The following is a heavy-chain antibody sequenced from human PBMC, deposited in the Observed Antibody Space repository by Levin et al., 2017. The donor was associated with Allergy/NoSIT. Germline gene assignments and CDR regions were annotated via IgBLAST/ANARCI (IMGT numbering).Heavy chain of an antibody. Sequence: KSSETLSLTCTVSGGSISSSDYYWSWVRQPPGKGLEWIGYIYYSGSNYYNPSLRSPGIISIDTSKNQFSLMLSSVTAADTAVYYCVRGLYKTMKVVVPDAFDIWGQGTMITVSS. CDR1: GGSISSSDYY. D-gene: IGHD3-22*01. J-gene: IGHJ3*02. CDR2: IYYSGSN. CDR3: VRGLYKTMKVVVPDAFDI. V-gene: IGHV4-30-4*01.